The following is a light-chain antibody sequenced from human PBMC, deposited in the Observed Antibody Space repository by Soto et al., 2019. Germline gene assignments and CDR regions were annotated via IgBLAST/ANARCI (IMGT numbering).Light chain of an antibody. V-gene: IGKV1-39*01. Sequence: DIQMTQSPSSLSASVGDRVTITCRASQSISSYLNWYQQKPGKAPKLLIYAASSLQSGDPSRFSGSGSGADFTLNISTLQTEHFATYYCKQSYSTTYTFGQGTKPEIK. J-gene: IGKJ2*01. CDR2: AAS. CDR3: KQSYSTTYT. CDR1: QSISSY.